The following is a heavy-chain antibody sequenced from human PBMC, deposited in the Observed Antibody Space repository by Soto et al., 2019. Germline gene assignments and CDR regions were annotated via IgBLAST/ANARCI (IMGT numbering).Heavy chain of an antibody. V-gene: IGHV2-5*01. CDR3: AHRHDLGGFDI. J-gene: IGHJ3*02. Sequence: QITLKESGPPLVKPTQTLTLTCTFSGFSLNTRTVGVGWIRQPPGKALEWLALINWNDDERYSPSLKHRLTITKDTSTNPVALTMTNVDPVDTATYYCAHRHDLGGFDIWGQGTTVTVSS. D-gene: IGHD2-15*01. CDR1: GFSLNTRTVG. CDR2: INWNDDE.